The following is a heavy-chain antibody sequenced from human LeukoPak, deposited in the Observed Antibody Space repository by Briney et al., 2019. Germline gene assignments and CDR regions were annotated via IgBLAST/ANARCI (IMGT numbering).Heavy chain of an antibody. D-gene: IGHD3-9*01. CDR3: AGEILTRLDY. CDR1: GGSISRGGYC. CDR2: IYYSGST. V-gene: IGHV4-31*03. Sequence: PSETLSVTRTVPGGSISRGGYCWSWLRQHPGKGLEWSGYIYYSGSTYYNPSLKSRVTISVDTSKNPFSLKLSSVTAADTAAYYCAGEILTRLDYWGQGTLVTVSS. J-gene: IGHJ4*02.